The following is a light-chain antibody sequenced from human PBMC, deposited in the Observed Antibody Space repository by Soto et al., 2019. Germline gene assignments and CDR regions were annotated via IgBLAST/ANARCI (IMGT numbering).Light chain of an antibody. V-gene: IGKV1-5*03. Sequence: EIHLTQSPSTLSASVGERVTITCRASQNVNIWLAWYQKKTGKGPRPLIYEASILESGVPSRFSGSGSGTEFTLTISSLQPDDVATYFCQQYDTLRTFGQGTKVEIK. CDR1: QNVNIW. J-gene: IGKJ1*01. CDR2: EAS. CDR3: QQYDTLRT.